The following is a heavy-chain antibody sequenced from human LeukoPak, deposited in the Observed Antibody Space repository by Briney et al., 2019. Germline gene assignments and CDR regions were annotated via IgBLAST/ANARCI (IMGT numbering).Heavy chain of an antibody. V-gene: IGHV3-30*04. CDR3: AREGCWGGTSCYLGYYYYGMDV. Sequence: GGSLLLSCAASGFTFSSYAMHWVRRAPGKGLEWVAVISYDGSNKYYADSVKGRFTISRDNSKNTLYLQMNSLRAEDTAVYYCAREGCWGGTSCYLGYYYYGMDVWGQGTTVTVSS. J-gene: IGHJ6*02. CDR2: ISYDGSNK. CDR1: GFTFSSYA. D-gene: IGHD2-2*01.